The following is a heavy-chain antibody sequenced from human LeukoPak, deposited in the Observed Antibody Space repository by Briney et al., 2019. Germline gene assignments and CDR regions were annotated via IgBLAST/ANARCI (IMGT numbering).Heavy chain of an antibody. CDR1: GFTVSSNY. V-gene: IGHV3-53*01. CDR2: IYSGGST. J-gene: IGHJ4*02. D-gene: IGHD3-10*01. CDR3: ARDRRTMARGDY. Sequence: SGGSLRLSCAASGFTVSSNYMSWVRQAPGKGLEWVSVIYSGGSTYYADSVKGRFTISRDNSKNTLYLQMNSLRAEDTALYYCARDRRTMARGDYWGQGTLVTVSS.